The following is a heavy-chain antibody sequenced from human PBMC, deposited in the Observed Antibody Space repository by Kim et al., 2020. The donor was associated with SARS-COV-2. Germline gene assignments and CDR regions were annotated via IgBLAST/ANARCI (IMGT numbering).Heavy chain of an antibody. J-gene: IGHJ6*02. D-gene: IGHD3-22*01. Sequence: GGSLRLSCAASGFTFSSYGMHWVRQAPGKGLEWVAVIWYDGSNKYYADSVKGRFTISRDNSKNTLYLQMNSLRAEDTAVYYCARGDSSGYYLYYYYYYGTDVWGQGTTVTVSS. CDR2: IWYDGSNK. CDR3: ARGDSSGYYLYYYYYYGTDV. CDR1: GFTFSSYG. V-gene: IGHV3-33*01.